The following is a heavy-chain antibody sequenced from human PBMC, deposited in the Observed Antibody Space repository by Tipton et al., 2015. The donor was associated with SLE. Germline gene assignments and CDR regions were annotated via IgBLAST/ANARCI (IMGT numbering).Heavy chain of an antibody. Sequence: TLSLTCTVSGASIGSGSHFWTWIRQLAGRGPEYVGRIHTTGSTNYNPSLRSRVTMSVDTSKNQFSLKLSSVTAADTAVYYCARGGLYWLDWGQGTLVTVSS. CDR1: GASIGSGSHF. D-gene: IGHD2-8*02. CDR3: ARGGLYWLD. V-gene: IGHV4-61*02. J-gene: IGHJ4*02. CDR2: IHTTGST.